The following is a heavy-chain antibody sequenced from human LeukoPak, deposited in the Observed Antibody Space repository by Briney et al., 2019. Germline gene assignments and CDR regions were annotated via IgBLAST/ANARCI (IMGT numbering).Heavy chain of an antibody. CDR3: ARVFPRSVVIGSVAAFDI. CDR1: GYTFTGYY. CDR2: INPNSGGT. D-gene: IGHD3-22*01. V-gene: IGHV1-2*02. Sequence: ASVKVSCKASGYTFTGYYMHWVRQAPGQGLEWMGWINPNSGGTNYAQKFQGRVTITADKSTSTAYMELSSLRSEDTAVYYCARVFPRSVVIGSVAAFDIWGQGTMVTVSS. J-gene: IGHJ3*02.